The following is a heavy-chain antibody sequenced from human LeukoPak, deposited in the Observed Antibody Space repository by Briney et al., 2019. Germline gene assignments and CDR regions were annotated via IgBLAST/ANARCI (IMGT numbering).Heavy chain of an antibody. V-gene: IGHV3-21*01. CDR1: GFTFSSYS. Sequence: GGSLRLSCAASGFTFSSYSMNWVRQAPGKGLEWVSSISSSSSYKYYADSVKGRFTISRDNAKNSLYLQMSSLRAEDTAVYYCARGGRPGYWGQGTLVTVSS. J-gene: IGHJ4*02. CDR2: ISSSSSYK. CDR3: ARGGRPGY. D-gene: IGHD3-10*01.